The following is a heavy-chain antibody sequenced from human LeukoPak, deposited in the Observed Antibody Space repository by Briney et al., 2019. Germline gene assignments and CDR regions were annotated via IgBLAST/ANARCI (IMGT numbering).Heavy chain of an antibody. J-gene: IGHJ4*02. D-gene: IGHD3-22*01. CDR2: INPNSGGT. CDR3: AREGYYYDSSGYQYVDY. V-gene: IGHV1-2*02. CDR1: GYTFTGYY. Sequence: ASVKVSCKASGYTFTGYYMHWVRQAPGQGLEWMGWINPNSGGTNYAQKFQGRVTMTRDTSISTAYMELSRLRSDDTAVYYCAREGYYYDSSGYQYVDYWGQGTLVTVSS.